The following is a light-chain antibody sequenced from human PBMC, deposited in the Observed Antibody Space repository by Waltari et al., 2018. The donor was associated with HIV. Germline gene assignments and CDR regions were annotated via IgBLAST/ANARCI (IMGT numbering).Light chain of an antibody. CDR1: SSDVGTSSL. J-gene: IGLJ2*01. Sequence: QSALTQPASVSGSPGQSITISCTGPSSDVGTSSLVSWYQHHPGKAPKLMIYECNKRPSGVSNRFSGSKSGNTASLTISGLQAEDEADYYCSSYTSFSTVLFGGGTKLTVL. CDR2: ECN. V-gene: IGLV2-23*01. CDR3: SSYTSFSTVL.